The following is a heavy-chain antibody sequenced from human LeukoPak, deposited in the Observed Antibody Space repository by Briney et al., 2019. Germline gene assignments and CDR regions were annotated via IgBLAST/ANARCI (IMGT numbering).Heavy chain of an antibody. D-gene: IGHD2-2*01. CDR3: ARLGGTVANIVVVPAAISPDYYYYYYMDV. CDR1: GYTFTSYG. J-gene: IGHJ6*03. CDR2: ISAYNGNT. V-gene: IGHV1-18*01. Sequence: ASGKVSCKASGYTFTSYGISWGRQAPGQGLEWMGWISAYNGNTNYAQKLPGRVTMTTDTSTSIAYMELRSLRSDDTAVYYCARLGGTVANIVVVPAAISPDYYYYYYMDVWGKGTTVTVSS.